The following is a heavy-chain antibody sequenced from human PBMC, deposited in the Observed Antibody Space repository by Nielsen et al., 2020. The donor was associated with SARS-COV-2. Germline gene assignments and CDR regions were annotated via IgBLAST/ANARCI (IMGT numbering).Heavy chain of an antibody. J-gene: IGHJ4*02. Sequence: GESLKISCAASGFTFSSYAMHWVRQAPGKGLEWVAVISYDGSNKYYADSVKGRFTISRDNSKNTLYLQMNSLRAEDTAVYYCASSKSGSYFAPFDYWGQGTLVTVSS. V-gene: IGHV3-30-3*01. CDR1: GFTFSSYA. D-gene: IGHD1-26*01. CDR2: ISYDGSNK. CDR3: ASSKSGSYFAPFDY.